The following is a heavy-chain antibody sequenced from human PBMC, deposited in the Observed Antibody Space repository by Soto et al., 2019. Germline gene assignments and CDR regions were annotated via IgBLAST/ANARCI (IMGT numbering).Heavy chain of an antibody. CDR3: ATRSPAFDY. CDR2: ITTDKGKT. V-gene: IGHV1-18*01. CDR1: GYTFTTYG. J-gene: IGHJ4*02. Sequence: QVQLVQSGPEVKKPGASVKVSCKTSGYTFTTYGISWVRQAPGQGLEWMGWITTDKGKTTYAQKFQGRVTMTTDTSTSTAYMELRSLRSDDTAVYYCATRSPAFDYWGPGTLVTVSS.